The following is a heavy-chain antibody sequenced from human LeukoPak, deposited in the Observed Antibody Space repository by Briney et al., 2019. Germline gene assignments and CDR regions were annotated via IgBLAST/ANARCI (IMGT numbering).Heavy chain of an antibody. V-gene: IGHV4-34*01. J-gene: IGHJ6*02. D-gene: IGHD3-3*01. Sequence: PSETLSLTCAVYGGSFSGYYWSWIRQPPGKGLEWIGEINHSGSTNYNPSLKSRVTISVDTSKNQFSLKLSSVTAADTAVYYCARVSLRNRYYYYGMDVWGQGTTVTVSS. CDR1: GGSFSGYY. CDR2: INHSGST. CDR3: ARVSLRNRYYYYGMDV.